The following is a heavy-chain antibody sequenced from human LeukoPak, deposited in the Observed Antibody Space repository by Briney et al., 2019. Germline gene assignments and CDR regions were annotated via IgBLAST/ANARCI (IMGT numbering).Heavy chain of an antibody. D-gene: IGHD2-8*01. CDR2: INPNSGGT. Sequence: GASVKVSCKASGYTFTGYYMHWVRQAPGQGLEWMGWINPNSGGTNYAQKFQGRVTMTRDTSISTVYMELSSLRSEDTAVYYCARDGVSWPKGVDIWGQGTMVTVSS. CDR3: ARDGVSWPKGVDI. CDR1: GYTFTGYY. V-gene: IGHV1-2*02. J-gene: IGHJ3*02.